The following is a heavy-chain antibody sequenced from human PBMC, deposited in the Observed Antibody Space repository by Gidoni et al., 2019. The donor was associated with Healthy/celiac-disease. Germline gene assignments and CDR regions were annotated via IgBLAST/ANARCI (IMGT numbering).Heavy chain of an antibody. CDR1: GGSFSGYY. J-gene: IGHJ3*02. Sequence: QVQLQQWGAGLLKPSETLSLTCAVYGGSFSGYYWSWLRQPPGKGLEWIGEINHSGSKNYNPSLKSRVTISVDTSKNQFSLKLSSVTAADTAVYYCARGRRRYFVGCAFDIWGQGTMVTVSS. CDR2: INHSGSK. V-gene: IGHV4-34*01. D-gene: IGHD3-9*01. CDR3: ARGRRRYFVGCAFDI.